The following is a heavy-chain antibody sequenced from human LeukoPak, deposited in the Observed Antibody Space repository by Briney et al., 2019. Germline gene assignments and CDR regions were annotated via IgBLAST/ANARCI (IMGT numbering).Heavy chain of an antibody. CDR3: TKTFYRDSTFDY. D-gene: IGHD2/OR15-2a*01. CDR1: GFTFTTYW. V-gene: IGHV3-15*01. CDR2: IKSQNAGGTA. Sequence: GGSLRLSCAASGFTFTTYWMSWVRQAPGKGLEWVARIKSQNAGGTADYAAPVKGRFTISRDDSKNTLFLQMNSLKTEDTAVYYCTKTFYRDSTFDYWGQGTLVTVSS. J-gene: IGHJ4*02.